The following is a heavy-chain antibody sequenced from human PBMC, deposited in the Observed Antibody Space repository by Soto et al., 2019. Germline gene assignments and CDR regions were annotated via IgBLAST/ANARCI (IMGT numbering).Heavy chain of an antibody. J-gene: IGHJ4*02. Sequence: QVQLVQSGAEVKKPGASVKVSCKASGYTFTSYDINWVRQATGQGLEWMGWMNPNSGNTGYEQKFQGTVTMTRTTTICTAYMAVSSLRSEDTAVYYGASPVDGDNVDSWGQETLVTV. D-gene: IGHD4-17*01. CDR1: GYTFTSYD. CDR3: ASPVDGDNVDS. V-gene: IGHV1-8*01. CDR2: MNPNSGNT.